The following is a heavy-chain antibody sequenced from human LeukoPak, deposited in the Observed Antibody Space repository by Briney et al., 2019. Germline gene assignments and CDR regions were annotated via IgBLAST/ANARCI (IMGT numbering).Heavy chain of an antibody. CDR1: GGSISSYY. J-gene: IGHJ4*02. D-gene: IGHD4-11*01. CDR2: IYYSGST. CDR3: AREGVTKYYFDY. V-gene: IGHV4-59*01. Sequence: SETLSLTCTVSGGSISSYYWSWIRQPPGKGLEWIGYIYYSGSTDYNPSLKSRVTISVDTSKNQFSLKLSSVTAADTAVYYCAREGVTKYYFDYWGQGTLVTVSS.